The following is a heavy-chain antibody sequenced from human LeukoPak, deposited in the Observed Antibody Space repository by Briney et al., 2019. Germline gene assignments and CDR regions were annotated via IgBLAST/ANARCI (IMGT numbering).Heavy chain of an antibody. CDR1: GFAFSTYS. J-gene: IGHJ5*02. Sequence: GGSLRLSCAASGFAFSTYSMNWVRQAPGKGLEWVSSISSSSNYIYYADSMKGRFTISRDNAKNSLYLQMNSLRAEDTAVYYCARDWKNYYGSGSSWFDPWGQGTLVTVSS. CDR2: ISSSSNYI. CDR3: ARDWKNYYGSGSSWFDP. V-gene: IGHV3-21*01. D-gene: IGHD3-10*01.